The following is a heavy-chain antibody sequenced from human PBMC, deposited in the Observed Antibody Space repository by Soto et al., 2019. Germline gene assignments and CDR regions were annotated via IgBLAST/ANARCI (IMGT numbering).Heavy chain of an antibody. J-gene: IGHJ5*02. CDR3: AGDVNYGSGSYFGANWFDP. V-gene: IGHV1-46*01. CDR1: GYTFTSHY. D-gene: IGHD3-10*01. Sequence: ASVKVSCKASGYTFTSHYIHWVRQAPGQGLEWMAIINPYGGSTNYAQKFRGRVTLTMDTSTSTVYMEVNSLRAEDTAVYFCAGDVNYGSGSYFGANWFDPWGQGTLVTVSS. CDR2: INPYGGST.